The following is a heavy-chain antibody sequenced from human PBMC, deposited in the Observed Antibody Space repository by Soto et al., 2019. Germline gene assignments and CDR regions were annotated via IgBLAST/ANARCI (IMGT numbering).Heavy chain of an antibody. Sequence: ASVKVSCKASGYTFTSYAMHWVRQAPGQRLEWMGWINAGNGNTKYSQKFQGRVTITRDTSASTAYMELSSLRSEDTAVYYCARVRFLEWLMDVWGQGTPVTVYS. V-gene: IGHV1-3*01. CDR1: GYTFTSYA. J-gene: IGHJ6*02. CDR2: INAGNGNT. D-gene: IGHD3-3*01. CDR3: ARVRFLEWLMDV.